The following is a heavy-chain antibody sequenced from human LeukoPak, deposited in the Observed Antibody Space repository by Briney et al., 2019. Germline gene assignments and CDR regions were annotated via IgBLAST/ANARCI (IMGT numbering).Heavy chain of an antibody. CDR1: GFTFSSYA. J-gene: IGHJ4*02. CDR3: ARDKDIVVVVAATGYLDY. Sequence: GGSLRLSCAASGFTFSSYAMHWVRQAPGKGLEWVAVISYDGSNKYYADSVKGRFTISRDNSKNTLYLQMNSLRAEDTAVYYCARDKDIVVVVAATGYLDYWGQGTLVTVSS. D-gene: IGHD2-15*01. CDR2: ISYDGSNK. V-gene: IGHV3-30*04.